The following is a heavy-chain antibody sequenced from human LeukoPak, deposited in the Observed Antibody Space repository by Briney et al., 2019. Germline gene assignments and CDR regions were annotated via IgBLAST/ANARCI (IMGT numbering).Heavy chain of an antibody. CDR1: GFTFSSYA. J-gene: IGHJ4*02. CDR2: ISYDGSNK. V-gene: IGHV3-30*04. Sequence: GGSLRLSCAASGFTFSSYAMHWVRQAPGKGLEWVAVISYDGSNKYYADSVKGRFTISRDNSKNTLYLQMNSLRAEDTAVYYCAKVTVPARPPFNFDYWGQGTLVTVSS. CDR3: AKVTVPARPPFNFDY. D-gene: IGHD6-6*01.